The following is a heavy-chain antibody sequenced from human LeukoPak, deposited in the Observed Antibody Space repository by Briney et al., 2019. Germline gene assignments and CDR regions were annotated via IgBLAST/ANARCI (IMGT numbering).Heavy chain of an antibody. V-gene: IGHV4-31*11. Sequence: KSSETLSLTCAVSGGSISSGGYYWSWIRQHPGKGLEWIGYIYYSGSTYYNPSLKSRVTISVDTSKNQFSLKLSSVTAADTAVYYCARGRYSGYDLTFDYWGQGTLVTVSS. J-gene: IGHJ4*02. D-gene: IGHD5-12*01. CDR3: ARGRYSGYDLTFDY. CDR2: IYYSGST. CDR1: GGSISSGGYY.